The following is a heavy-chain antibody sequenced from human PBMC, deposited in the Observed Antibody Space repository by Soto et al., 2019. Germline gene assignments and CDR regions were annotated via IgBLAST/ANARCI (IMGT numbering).Heavy chain of an antibody. J-gene: IGHJ5*02. CDR1: GGCISSGDYY. CDR2: IYYSGST. V-gene: IGHV4-31*03. Sequence: QVQLQESGPGLVKPSQTLSLTCTVSGGCISSGDYYWSWIRQQPGKGLEWIGYIYYSGSTYYNPSLKSRVTISVDTSKNQFSLKLSSVTAADTAVYYCARWWSGSRQGFDPWGQGTLVTVSS. CDR3: ARWWSGSRQGFDP. D-gene: IGHD3-3*01.